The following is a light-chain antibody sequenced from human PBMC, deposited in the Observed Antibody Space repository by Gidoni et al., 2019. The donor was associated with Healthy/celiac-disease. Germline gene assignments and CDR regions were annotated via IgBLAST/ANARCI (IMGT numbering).Light chain of an antibody. CDR1: QSVSSN. V-gene: IGKV3-15*01. J-gene: IGKJ4*01. CDR2: GAS. CDR3: QQYNNWPVT. Sequence: EIVMTQSPATLSVSPGERATRCCRASQSVSSNLAWYQQKPGQAPRLLIYGASTRATGIPARFSGSGSGTEFTLTISSLQSEDFAVYYCQQYNNWPVTFGGGTKVEIK.